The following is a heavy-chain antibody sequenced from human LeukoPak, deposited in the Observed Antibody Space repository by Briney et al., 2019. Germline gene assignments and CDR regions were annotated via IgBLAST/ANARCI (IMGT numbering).Heavy chain of an antibody. V-gene: IGHV3-11*05. D-gene: IGHD3-10*01. CDR2: ISSSSSYT. Sequence: GGSLRLSCAASGFTFSDYYMSWIRQAPGKGLEWVSYISSSSSYTSYADSVKGRFTISRDNAKNSLYLQMNSLRAEDTAVYYCARDLLRYGSGSYYGYWGQGTLVTVSS. CDR3: ARDLLRYGSGSYYGY. J-gene: IGHJ4*02. CDR1: GFTFSDYY.